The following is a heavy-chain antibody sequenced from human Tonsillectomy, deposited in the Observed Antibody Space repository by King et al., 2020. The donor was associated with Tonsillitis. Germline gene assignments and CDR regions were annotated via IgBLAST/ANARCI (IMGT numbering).Heavy chain of an antibody. CDR3: VKEDLGVGEFGDH. Sequence: VQLVESGGGLVQPGGSLRLSCSASGFTFSTYAMHWVRQAPGKGLEYVSAISGNGGRTYYADSVKGRFTISRDNSRNTLYLQMSSLRVEDTAVYYCVKEDLGVGEFGDHWGQGILVTVSS. CDR2: ISGNGGRT. V-gene: IGHV3-64D*06. CDR1: GFTFSTYA. D-gene: IGHD3-10*01. J-gene: IGHJ5*02.